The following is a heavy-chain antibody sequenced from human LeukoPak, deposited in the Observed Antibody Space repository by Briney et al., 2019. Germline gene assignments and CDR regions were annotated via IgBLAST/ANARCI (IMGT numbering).Heavy chain of an antibody. CDR2: IWYDGSNK. CDR1: GFSFGTYG. D-gene: IGHD3-16*01. J-gene: IGHJ4*02. Sequence: GGTLGLSCAASGFSFGTYGMHWVRQAPGKGLDWVAVIWYDGSNKYYADSVKGRFTISRDNPRNTLYLQMDSLRAEDTAVYYCARAVGPFDYWGQGILVTVSS. V-gene: IGHV3-33*01. CDR3: ARAVGPFDY.